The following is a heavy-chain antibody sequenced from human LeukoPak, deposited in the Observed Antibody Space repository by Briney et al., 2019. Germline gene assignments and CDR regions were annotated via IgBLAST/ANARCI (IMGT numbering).Heavy chain of an antibody. V-gene: IGHV3-48*04. CDR2: ISSSSTTI. CDR1: GFTFSSYS. CDR3: ARDRGLWFGELFDY. Sequence: GGSLRLSCAASGFTFSSYSMNWVRQAPGKGLEWVSYISSSSTTIYYADSVKGRFTISRDNAKNSLYLQMNSLRAEDTAVYYCARDRGLWFGELFDYWGQGTLVTVSS. D-gene: IGHD3-10*01. J-gene: IGHJ4*02.